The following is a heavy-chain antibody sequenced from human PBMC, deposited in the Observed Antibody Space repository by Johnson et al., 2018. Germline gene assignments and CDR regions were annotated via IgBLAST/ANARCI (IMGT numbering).Heavy chain of an antibody. V-gene: IGHV3-73*02. D-gene: IGHD1/OR15-1a*01. CDR1: GFTFSGST. CDR2: IRSKANNYAT. Sequence: VQLQESGGGLVQPGGSLKLSCAASGFTFSGSTIHWVRQASGIGLEWVGRIRSKANNYATAFAASLKGRVSMSRDDSKNTAYRQMNSLKTEDTAVYYCAGGSNTGSYFGVDVGGQGTTVTVSS. J-gene: IGHJ6*02. CDR3: AGGSNTGSYFGVDV.